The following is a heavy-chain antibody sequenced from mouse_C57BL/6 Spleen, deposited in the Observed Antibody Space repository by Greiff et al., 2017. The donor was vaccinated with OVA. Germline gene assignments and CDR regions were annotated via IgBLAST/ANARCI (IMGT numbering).Heavy chain of an antibody. CDR2: ISDGGSYT. Sequence: EVHLVESGGGLVKPGGSLKLSCAASGFTFSSYAMSWVRQTPEKRLEWVATISDGGSYTYYPDNVKGRFTISRDNAKNNLYLQMSHLKSEDTAMYYCAREGGLRRFAYWGQGTLVTVSA. CDR1: GFTFSSYA. CDR3: AREGGLRRFAY. D-gene: IGHD2-4*01. J-gene: IGHJ3*01. V-gene: IGHV5-4*01.